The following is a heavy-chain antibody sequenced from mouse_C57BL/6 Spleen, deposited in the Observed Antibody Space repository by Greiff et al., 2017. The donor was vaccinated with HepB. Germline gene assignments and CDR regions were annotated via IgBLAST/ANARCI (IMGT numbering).Heavy chain of an antibody. J-gene: IGHJ2*01. V-gene: IGHV1-80*01. CDR3: ARTTTVVDYFDY. CDR1: GYAFSSYW. D-gene: IGHD1-1*01. CDR2: IYPGDGDT. Sequence: VKLQQSGAELVKPGASVKISCKASGYAFSSYWMNWVKQRPGKGLEWIGQIYPGDGDTNYNGKFKGKATLTADKSSSTAYMQLSSLTSEDSAVYFGARTTTVVDYFDYWGQGTTLTVSS.